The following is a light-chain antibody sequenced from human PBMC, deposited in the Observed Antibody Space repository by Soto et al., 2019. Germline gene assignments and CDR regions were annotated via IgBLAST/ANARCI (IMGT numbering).Light chain of an antibody. CDR2: AAS. CDR3: QQLNSYPLT. CDR1: QGISTY. V-gene: IGKV1-9*01. J-gene: IGKJ3*01. Sequence: IPLTQSPSSLSASVGDRVTITCRASQGISTYLAWYQQKPGKAPNLLIYAASTLQSGVPSRFSGSGSGTDFTLTISSLQPEDFATYYCQQLNSYPLTFGPGTKLDIK.